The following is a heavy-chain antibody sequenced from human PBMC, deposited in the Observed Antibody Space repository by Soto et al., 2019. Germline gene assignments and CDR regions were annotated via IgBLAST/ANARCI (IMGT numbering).Heavy chain of an antibody. V-gene: IGHV3-74*01. Sequence: PGGSLRLSCEVSGFSFITYWMQWVRQAPGKGLVWVSRINGDGSSTSYADSVKGRFTISRDSAKSSLYLQMNSLRVEDTAVYYCVRDLPRRPDQWSQTNYYYGMDVWGQGTTVTVSS. CDR3: VRDLPRRPDQWSQTNYYYGMDV. CDR2: INGDGSST. CDR1: GFSFITYW. D-gene: IGHD2-8*01. J-gene: IGHJ6*02.